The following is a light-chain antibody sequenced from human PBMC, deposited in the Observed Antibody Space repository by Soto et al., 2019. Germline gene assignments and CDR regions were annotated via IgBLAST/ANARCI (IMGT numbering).Light chain of an antibody. CDR1: QSIDRY. CDR2: GAS. CDR3: QQGSRTLT. Sequence: DSQMTQSPASLSASVEERVSMSCRSSQSIDRYLNWYQQKPGTAPKLLISGASSLRSGVPSRFSGSGSGTDFTLTINSLQPEDFATYYCQQGSRTLTFGGGTKVDIK. J-gene: IGKJ4*01. V-gene: IGKV1-39*01.